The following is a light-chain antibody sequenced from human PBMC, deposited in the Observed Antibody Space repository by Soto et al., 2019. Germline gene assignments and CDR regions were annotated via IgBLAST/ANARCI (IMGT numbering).Light chain of an antibody. CDR1: QGISSY. Sequence: IQLNQSPSSLSASVGDRVTITSRASQGISSYLGWDQQKPGXAPSLLIYDASTLHSGVPPRLSGGGSGTEFTLTISSLQPEDFATYYCQQVSVYPSTFAGGTKVEIK. CDR3: QQVSVYPST. J-gene: IGKJ4*01. CDR2: DAS. V-gene: IGKV1-9*01.